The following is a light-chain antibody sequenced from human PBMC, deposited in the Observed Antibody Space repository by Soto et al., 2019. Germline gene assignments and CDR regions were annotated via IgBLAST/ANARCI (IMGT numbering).Light chain of an antibody. J-gene: IGLJ2*01. CDR3: SSHAAGSTLI. CDR2: DVT. Sequence: QSVLTQPASVSGSPGQSTTISCTGTSSDVGGYNEVSWYQQRPGKAPKLMIYDVTNRPSGVSNRFSGPKSGNTASLTISGLQAEDEAYYYCSSHAAGSTLIFGGGTKLTVL. CDR1: SSDVGGYNE. V-gene: IGLV2-14*03.